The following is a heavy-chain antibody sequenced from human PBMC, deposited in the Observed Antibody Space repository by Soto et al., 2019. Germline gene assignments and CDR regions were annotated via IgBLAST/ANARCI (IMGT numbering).Heavy chain of an antibody. V-gene: IGHV3-30*18. CDR3: AKDRVSSGKYYFDY. J-gene: IGHJ4*02. D-gene: IGHD6-25*01. CDR1: GFTFSSYG. CDR2: ISYDGSNK. Sequence: QVQLVESGGGVVQPGRSLRLSCAASGFTFSSYGMHWVRQAPGKGLEWVAVISYDGSNKYYADSVKGRFTISRDNSKNTLYLQMNSLRAEDTAVYYCAKDRVSSGKYYFDYWGQGTLVTVSS.